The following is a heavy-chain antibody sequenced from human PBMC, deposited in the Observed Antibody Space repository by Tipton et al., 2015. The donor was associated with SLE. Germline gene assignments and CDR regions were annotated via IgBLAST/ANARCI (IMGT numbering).Heavy chain of an antibody. CDR3: ARQGISVGRDGYNYFDY. D-gene: IGHD5-24*01. V-gene: IGHV5-51*01. CDR1: GYSFTSYW. J-gene: IGHJ4*02. CDR2: IYPGDSTT. Sequence: QSGAEVNKPGESLQISCKGSGYSFTSYWIGWVRQMPGKGLEWMGIIYPGDSTTRYSPSFQGQVTISADKSISPAYLQWSSLKASDTAMYYCARQGISVGRDGYNYFDYWGQGTLVTVSS.